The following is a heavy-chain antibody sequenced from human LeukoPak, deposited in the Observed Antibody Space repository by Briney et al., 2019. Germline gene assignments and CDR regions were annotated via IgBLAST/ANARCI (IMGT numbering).Heavy chain of an antibody. CDR1: GYTFTSYY. J-gene: IGHJ3*02. D-gene: IGHD3-9*01. Sequence: GASVKVSCKASGYTFTSYYMHWVRQAPGQGLEWMGIINPSGGSTSYAQKFQGRVTMTRDTSTSTVYMELSSLRSEDTAVYYCARPTDPHYDILTGHDAFDIWGQGTMVTVSS. V-gene: IGHV1-46*01. CDR2: INPSGGST. CDR3: ARPTDPHYDILTGHDAFDI.